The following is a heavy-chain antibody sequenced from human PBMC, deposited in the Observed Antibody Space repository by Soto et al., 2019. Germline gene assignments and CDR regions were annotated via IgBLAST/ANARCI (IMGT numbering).Heavy chain of an antibody. CDR3: AREAVFGLVPIIPPDY. CDR2: ISYDGSQT. Sequence: VQLVQSGGGVVQPGGSLRLSCAATGFQFGSYAMHWVRQAPGRGLEGVAHISYDGSQTYYGDSVKGRLTIARDNSENTLYLEMNSLRLQDTAVYYCAREAVFGLVPIIPPDYWGQGVLVSVSS. D-gene: IGHD3-3*01. CDR1: GFQFGSYA. V-gene: IGHV3-30*04. J-gene: IGHJ4*02.